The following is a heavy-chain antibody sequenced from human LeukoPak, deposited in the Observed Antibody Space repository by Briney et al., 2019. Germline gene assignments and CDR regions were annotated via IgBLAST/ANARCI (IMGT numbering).Heavy chain of an antibody. CDR3: ARGGVVTGTKYALEY. V-gene: IGHV3-30*01. CDR1: GFVFSYYA. CDR2: ISYDGTDE. Sequence: GGSLRLSCTASGFVFSYYAMHWVRQAPGRGLEWVAIISYDGTDENFADSVEGRFTISRDNSMNTLYLQMNSLRPEDTAVYFCARGGVVTGTKYALEYWGQGILVTVSS. J-gene: IGHJ4*02. D-gene: IGHD1-7*01.